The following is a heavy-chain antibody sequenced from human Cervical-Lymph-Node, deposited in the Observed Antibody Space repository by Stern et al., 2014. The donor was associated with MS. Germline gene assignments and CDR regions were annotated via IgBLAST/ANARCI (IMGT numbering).Heavy chain of an antibody. Sequence: DQLVESGGGVVQPGRSLSLSCVASGFTFSTYAMHWVRQAPGKGLEWVAFVWYDGTQRNSTDSVKARFTISRDNSKNTLYLHMNSLRDEDTAVYFCARGGRGVGLEYWGQGALVTVSS. CDR1: GFTFSTYA. D-gene: IGHD3-10*01. CDR2: VWYDGTQR. J-gene: IGHJ4*02. V-gene: IGHV3-30-3*01. CDR3: ARGGRGVGLEY.